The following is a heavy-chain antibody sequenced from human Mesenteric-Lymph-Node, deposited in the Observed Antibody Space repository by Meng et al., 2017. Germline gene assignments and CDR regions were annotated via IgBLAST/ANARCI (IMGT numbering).Heavy chain of an antibody. D-gene: IGHD3-10*01. J-gene: IGHJ4*02. CDR2: ISSSGSPI. CDR1: GFNFSSYE. Sequence: GGSLRLSCAASGFNFSSYEMNWVRQAPGKGLEWVSYISSSGSPIYYADSVKGRFTISRDNAKNSLFLQMTSLRAEDTAVYYCASTTHLWFGELTHWGQGTRVTGSS. CDR3: ASTTHLWFGELTH. V-gene: IGHV3-48*03.